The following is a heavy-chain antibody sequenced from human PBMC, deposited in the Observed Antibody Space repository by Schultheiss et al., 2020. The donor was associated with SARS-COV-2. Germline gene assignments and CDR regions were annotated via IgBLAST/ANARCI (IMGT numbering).Heavy chain of an antibody. CDR1: GFTVSSNY. D-gene: IGHD6-19*01. J-gene: IGHJ5*02. Sequence: GESLKISCAASGFTVSSNYMSWIRQAPGKGLEWVAVIWYDGSKKYYADSVKGRFTISRDNSKNTLHLQMNSLRTEDTAVYYCAKEAVSGLSVGENWFDPWGQGTLVTVSS. CDR3: AKEAVSGLSVGENWFDP. CDR2: IWYDGSKK. V-gene: IGHV3-30*02.